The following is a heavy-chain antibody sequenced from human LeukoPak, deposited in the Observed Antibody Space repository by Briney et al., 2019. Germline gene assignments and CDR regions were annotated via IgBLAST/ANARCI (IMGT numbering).Heavy chain of an antibody. CDR2: IRTSSEGA. V-gene: IGHV3-11*03. CDR3: ATDQRYAFDY. CDR1: GFTFSDYY. Sequence: PGGSLRLSCAASGFTFSDYYMSWIRQAPGKGLEWVSNIRTSSEGANLAFYADSVKGRVTFSRDDAKNTLYLHMHSLRDDDTAVYYCATDQRYAFDYWGQGILVTVSS. J-gene: IGHJ4*02. D-gene: IGHD3-9*01.